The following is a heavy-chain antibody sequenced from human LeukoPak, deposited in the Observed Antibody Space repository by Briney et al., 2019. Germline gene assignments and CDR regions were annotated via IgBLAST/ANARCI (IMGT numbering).Heavy chain of an antibody. CDR2: IYPDDSDI. D-gene: IGHD3-10*01. Sequence: GESLKISYRCSGYTFTDYWIGWVRQMPGKGLEYVGIIYPDDSDIRYSPSFQGQVTISADKSLNTAFLQWSSLKASDTAMYYCARTYFFGSGSPSDAFAMWGQGTMVIVS. V-gene: IGHV5-51*01. J-gene: IGHJ3*02. CDR1: GYTFTDYW. CDR3: ARTYFFGSGSPSDAFAM.